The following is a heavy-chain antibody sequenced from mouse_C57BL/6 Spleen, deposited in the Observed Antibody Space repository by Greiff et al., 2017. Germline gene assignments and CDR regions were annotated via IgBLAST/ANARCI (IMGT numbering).Heavy chain of an antibody. D-gene: IGHD1-1*01. J-gene: IGHJ1*03. CDR3: ARDPSYGSSYYWYFDV. Sequence: EVHLVESGPGLVKPSQSLSLTCSVTGYSITSGYYWNWIRQFPGNKLEWMGYISYDGSNNYNPSLKNRISITRDTSKNQFFLKLNSVTTEDTATYYCARDPSYGSSYYWYFDVWGTGTTVTVSS. CDR2: ISYDGSN. CDR1: GYSITSGYY. V-gene: IGHV3-6*01.